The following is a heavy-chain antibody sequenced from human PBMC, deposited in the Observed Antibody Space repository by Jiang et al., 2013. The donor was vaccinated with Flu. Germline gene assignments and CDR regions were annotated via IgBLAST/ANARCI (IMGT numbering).Heavy chain of an antibody. CDR3: AKSHDVLTGGYKGPWDH. V-gene: IGHV3-23*01. Sequence: VQLLESGGDLVQPGGSLTISCAASGFTFRTYAMTWVRQAPGKGLEWVSAIGRSGTSTYYAESVKGRFTISRDNSKNTLDLQMSSLRAEDTAVYFCAKSHDVLTGGYKGPWDHWGQGTPVIVSS. J-gene: IGHJ4*02. D-gene: IGHD3-9*01. CDR2: IGRSGTST. CDR1: GFTFRTYA.